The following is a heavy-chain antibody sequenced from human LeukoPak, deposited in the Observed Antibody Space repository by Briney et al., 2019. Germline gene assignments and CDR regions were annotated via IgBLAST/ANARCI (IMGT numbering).Heavy chain of an antibody. J-gene: IGHJ4*02. Sequence: ASVKVSCKASGYTFTSYAMNWVRQAPGQGLEWMGWINPNSGGTNYAQKFQGRVTMTRDTSISPAYMELSRLRSDDTAVYYCARSIVGATKRYYFDYWGQGILVTVSS. CDR1: GYTFTSYA. CDR2: INPNSGGT. CDR3: ARSIVGATKRYYFDY. V-gene: IGHV1-2*02. D-gene: IGHD1-26*01.